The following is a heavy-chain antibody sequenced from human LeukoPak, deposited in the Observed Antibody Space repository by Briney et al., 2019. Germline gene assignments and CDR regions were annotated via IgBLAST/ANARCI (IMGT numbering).Heavy chain of an antibody. D-gene: IGHD3-22*01. Sequence: SETLSLTSAVHGGSFSGYYWCSIRPPPGKGLEWIGEINHSGSTNYNRSLKSRVTISVDTSKNQFSLRLSSVTAADTAVYYCARVLGDSGYADFWGQGTLVTVSS. J-gene: IGHJ4*02. V-gene: IGHV4-34*01. CDR2: INHSGST. CDR3: ARVLGDSGYADF. CDR1: GGSFSGYY.